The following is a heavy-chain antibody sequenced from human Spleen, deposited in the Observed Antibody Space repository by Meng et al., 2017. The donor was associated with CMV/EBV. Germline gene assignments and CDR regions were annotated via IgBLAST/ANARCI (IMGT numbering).Heavy chain of an antibody. CDR1: GGSFSGYY. J-gene: IGHJ4*02. D-gene: IGHD1-7*01. V-gene: IGHV4-34*01. Sequence: QGHLHQWGSDRLKPSETLSLTCAIDGGSFSGYYWSWIRQPPGKGLELIGEINHSGSTNYNPSLKSRVTISVDTSKNQFSLKLSSVTAADTAVYYCARGNAGTNDYWGQGTLVTVSS. CDR3: ARGNAGTNDY. CDR2: INHSGST.